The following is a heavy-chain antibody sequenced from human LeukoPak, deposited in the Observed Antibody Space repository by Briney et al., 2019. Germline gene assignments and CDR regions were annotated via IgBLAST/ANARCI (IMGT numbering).Heavy chain of an antibody. V-gene: IGHV3-74*01. CDR3: VRDKFGTLVYGSSCFDS. D-gene: IGHD5/OR15-5a*01. CDR2: INSDGSGA. CDR1: GFTFSSYW. Sequence: GGSLRLSCAASGFTFSSYWMHWVRQAPGKGLVWVSRINSDGSGAIYADSVKGRFTFSRDNAKNTLYLQMNSLRAEDTAVYYCVRDKFGTLVYGSSCFDSWGQGTLVTVSS. J-gene: IGHJ4*02.